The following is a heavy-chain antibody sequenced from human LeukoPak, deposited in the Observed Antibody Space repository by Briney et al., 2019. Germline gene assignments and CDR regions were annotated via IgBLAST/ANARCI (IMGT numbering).Heavy chain of an antibody. CDR1: GGSISSSSYS. CDR2: IYYSGST. Sequence: SETLSLTCTVSGGSISSSSYSWGWIRQPPGKGLEWIGSIYYSGSTYYNPSLKSRVTISVDTSKNQFSLKLSSVTAADTAVYYCARELADSSGWYGRGKTIDYWGQGTLVTVSS. V-gene: IGHV4-39*02. D-gene: IGHD6-19*01. J-gene: IGHJ4*02. CDR3: ARELADSSGWYGRGKTIDY.